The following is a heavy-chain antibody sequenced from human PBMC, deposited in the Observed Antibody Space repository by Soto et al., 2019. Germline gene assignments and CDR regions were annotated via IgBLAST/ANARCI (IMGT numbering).Heavy chain of an antibody. V-gene: IGHV1-2*02. D-gene: IGHD2-15*01. CDR3: ARGPYSGPACGMDV. CDR2: ISPRSGSA. CDR1: Y. Sequence: YIPWVRQAPGQGLEWMGWISPRSGSANFAQRFQGRVSMTRDTSIPTAYMELRMMKSEVTAVYTCARGPYSGPACGMDVWG. J-gene: IGHJ6*02.